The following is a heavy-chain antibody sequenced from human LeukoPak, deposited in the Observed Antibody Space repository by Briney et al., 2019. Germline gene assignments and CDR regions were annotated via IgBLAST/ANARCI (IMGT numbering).Heavy chain of an antibody. CDR2: IIPILGIA. J-gene: IGHJ6*03. V-gene: IGHV1-69*04. Sequence: ASVKVSCKASGGTFSSYTISWVRQAPGQGLEWMGRIIPILGIANYAQKFQGRVTITADKSTSTAYMELSSLRSEDTAVYYCARDGTNLAVVVPAYYYYYYTDVWGKGTTVTVSS. CDR1: GGTFSSYT. CDR3: ARDGTNLAVVVPAYYYYYYTDV. D-gene: IGHD2-2*01.